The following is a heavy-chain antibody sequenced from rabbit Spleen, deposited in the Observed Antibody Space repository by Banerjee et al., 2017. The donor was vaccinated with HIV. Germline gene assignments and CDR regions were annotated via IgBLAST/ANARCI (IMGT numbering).Heavy chain of an antibody. CDR1: GFSFSRGYD. CDR2: IKISNGQT. J-gene: IGHJ6*01. D-gene: IGHD6-1*01. V-gene: IGHV1S45*01. CDR3: ARSTYGYDDYADLYYAAMDL. Sequence: QEQLVESGGGLVQPGASLTLTCTASGFSFSRGYDMCWVRQAPGKRPEWIACIKISNGQTYYASWVNGRFTISKTSSTTLTLQMTSLTAADTATYFCARSTYGYDDYADLYYAAMDLWGQGTLVTVS.